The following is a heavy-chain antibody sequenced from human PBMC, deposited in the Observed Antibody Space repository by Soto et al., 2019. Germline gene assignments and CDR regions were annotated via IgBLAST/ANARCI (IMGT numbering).Heavy chain of an antibody. V-gene: IGHV1-69*13. CDR2: IIPIFGTA. D-gene: IGHD3-10*01. Sequence: ASVKVSCKASGGTFSSNAISWVRQAPGQGLEWMGGIIPIFGTANYAQKFQGRVTITADESTSTAYMELSSLRSEDTAVYYCARDKAGRRFGELLGGMDVWGQGTTVTVS. J-gene: IGHJ6*02. CDR3: ARDKAGRRFGELLGGMDV. CDR1: GGTFSSNA.